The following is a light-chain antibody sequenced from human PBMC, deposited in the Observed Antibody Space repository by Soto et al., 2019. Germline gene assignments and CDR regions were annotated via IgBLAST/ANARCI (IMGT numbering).Light chain of an antibody. Sequence: QSALTQPASVSGSPGQSITISCTGTSSDVGGYNYVSWYQQHPGKAPKLMIYEVSNRPSGVSNRFSGSKSGNTASRTISGLQAEDEADYYCSSYTSSSTYVFGTGTQLTVL. CDR1: SSDVGGYNY. J-gene: IGLJ1*01. CDR2: EVS. V-gene: IGLV2-14*01. CDR3: SSYTSSSTYV.